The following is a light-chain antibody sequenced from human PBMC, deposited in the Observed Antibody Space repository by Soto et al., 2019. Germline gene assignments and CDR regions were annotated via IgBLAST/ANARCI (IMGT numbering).Light chain of an antibody. CDR1: SSDVGGYNY. CDR3: SSYTSSSTLDVV. V-gene: IGLV2-14*01. Sequence: QSALTQPASVSGSPGQSITISCTGTSSDVGGYNYVSWYQQHPGKAPKLIIYDVSNRPSGVSNRLSGSKSGNTASLTISGLKAEDEVDYYCSSYTSSSTLDVVFGGGTKLTVL. J-gene: IGLJ2*01. CDR2: DVS.